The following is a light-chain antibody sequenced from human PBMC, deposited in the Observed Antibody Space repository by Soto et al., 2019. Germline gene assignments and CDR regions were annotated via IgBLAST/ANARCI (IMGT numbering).Light chain of an antibody. V-gene: IGKV1-5*01. J-gene: IGKJ1*01. CDR1: QSISSW. CDR3: QQYNTYPET. CDR2: DAS. Sequence: DMQMTQYPSTLSASVGDRVTITCRASQSISSWLAWYQQKAGKAPKLLIYDASTLESGVPSRFSGSGSGTEFTLTITSLLPDDFATYYCQQYNTYPETFGQGAKVDIK.